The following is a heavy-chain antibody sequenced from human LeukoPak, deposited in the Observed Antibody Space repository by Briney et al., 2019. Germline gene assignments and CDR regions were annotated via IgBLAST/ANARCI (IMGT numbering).Heavy chain of an antibody. V-gene: IGHV3-48*04. CDR1: GFSFTTYG. CDR3: ARQMPWGSGSDYYYYYGMDV. J-gene: IGHJ6*02. D-gene: IGHD3-10*01. Sequence: PGGSLRLSCAASGFSFTTYGMNWVRQAPGKGLEWVSYISSSGSTIYYADSVKGRFTISRDNAKNSLYLQMNSLRAEDTAVYYCARQMPWGSGSDYYYYYGMDVWGQGTTVTVSS. CDR2: ISSSGSTI.